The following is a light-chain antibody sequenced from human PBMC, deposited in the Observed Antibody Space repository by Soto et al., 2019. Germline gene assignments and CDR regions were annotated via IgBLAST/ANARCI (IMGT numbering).Light chain of an antibody. J-gene: IGKJ1*01. Sequence: DIQMTQSPSTLSASVGARVTITCRASQSISSWLAWYQQKPEQAPQLLIYDASSLEGGVPSWFSGSGSATYFTLTISTLQPDDFATYYYQKYNTYSSFGQGTKVEIK. CDR3: QKYNTYSS. CDR1: QSISSW. V-gene: IGKV1-5*01. CDR2: DAS.